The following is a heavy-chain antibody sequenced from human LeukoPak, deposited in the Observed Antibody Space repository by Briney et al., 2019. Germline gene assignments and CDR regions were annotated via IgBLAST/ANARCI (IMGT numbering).Heavy chain of an antibody. Sequence: GGSLRLSRAASGFTFSSYAMSWVRQAPGKGLEWVSAISGSGGSTYYADSVKGRFTISRDNSKNTLYLQMNSLRAEDTAVYYCARVTYGSGTYGAFDYWGQGTLVTVSS. J-gene: IGHJ4*02. CDR1: GFTFSSYA. V-gene: IGHV3-23*01. CDR2: ISGSGGST. CDR3: ARVTYGSGTYGAFDY. D-gene: IGHD3-10*01.